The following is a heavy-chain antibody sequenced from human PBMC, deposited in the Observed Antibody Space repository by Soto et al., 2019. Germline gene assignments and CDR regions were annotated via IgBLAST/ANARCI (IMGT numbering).Heavy chain of an antibody. J-gene: IGHJ6*02. Sequence: EVQLVQSGAEVKKPGESLKISCKGSGYSFTSYWIGWVRQMPGKGLEWMGIIYPGDSDTRYSPSFQGQVTLSADKSISTAYLQWSSLKASDTAMYYCARPREAGKYYYGVDVWGQGTTVTVSS. CDR3: ARPREAGKYYYGVDV. V-gene: IGHV5-51*01. D-gene: IGHD6-19*01. CDR1: GYSFTSYW. CDR2: IYPGDSDT.